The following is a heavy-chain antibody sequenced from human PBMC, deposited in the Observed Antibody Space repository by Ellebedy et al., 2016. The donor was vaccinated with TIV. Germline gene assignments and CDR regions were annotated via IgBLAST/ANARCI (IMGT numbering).Heavy chain of an antibody. CDR2: ISSGGTYT. V-gene: IGHV3-11*06. CDR1: GFTFSDHY. D-gene: IGHD3-10*01. CDR3: ARGDQYGSGIMDV. J-gene: IGHJ6*02. Sequence: GESLKISCAASGFTFSDHYMTWIRQAPGKGLEWVSYISSGGTYTKYADSVTGRFTISRDSAKKSLYLQMSGLRAEDTAIYYCARGDQYGSGIMDVWGQGTTVTVSS.